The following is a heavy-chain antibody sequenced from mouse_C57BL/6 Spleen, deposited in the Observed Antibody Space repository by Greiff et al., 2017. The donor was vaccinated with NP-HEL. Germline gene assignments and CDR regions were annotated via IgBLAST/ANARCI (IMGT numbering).Heavy chain of an antibody. CDR2: ISSGSSTI. Sequence: DVKLVESGGGLVKPGGSLKLSCAASGFTFSDYGMHWVRQAPEKGLEWVAYISSGSSTIYYADTVKGRFTISRDNAKNTLFLQMTSLRSEDTAMYYCARRSTVVAYYYAMDYWGQGTSVTVSS. D-gene: IGHD1-1*01. CDR3: ARRSTVVAYYYAMDY. CDR1: GFTFSDYG. J-gene: IGHJ4*01. V-gene: IGHV5-17*01.